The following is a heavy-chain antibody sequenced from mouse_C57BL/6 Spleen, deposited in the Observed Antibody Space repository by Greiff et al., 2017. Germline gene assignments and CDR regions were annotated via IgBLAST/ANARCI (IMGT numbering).Heavy chain of an antibody. V-gene: IGHV5-9*01. CDR1: GFTFSSYT. Sequence: EVMLVESGGGLVKPGGSLKLSCAASGFTFSSYTMSWVRQTPEKRLEWVATISGGGGNTYYPDSVKGRFTISRDKAEKTLYLQMSSLRSEDTALYYCSRQGVYYGSSYSYAMDYWGQGTSVTFSS. CDR2: ISGGGGNT. J-gene: IGHJ4*01. CDR3: SRQGVYYGSSYSYAMDY. D-gene: IGHD1-1*01.